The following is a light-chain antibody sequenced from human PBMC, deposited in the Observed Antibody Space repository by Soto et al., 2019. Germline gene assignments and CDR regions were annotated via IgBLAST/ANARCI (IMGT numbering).Light chain of an antibody. J-gene: IGKJ5*01. V-gene: IGKV3-11*01. CDR3: QQRTNWPSST. CDR1: QGVSSY. CDR2: DAS. Sequence: EIVLTQSPATLSLSPGERATLSCRASQGVSSYLAWYQQKPGQAPRLLISDASNRATGIPARFSGSGSGTDFTLTISSLEPEDFAVYYCQQRTNWPSSTFGQGTRLEIK.